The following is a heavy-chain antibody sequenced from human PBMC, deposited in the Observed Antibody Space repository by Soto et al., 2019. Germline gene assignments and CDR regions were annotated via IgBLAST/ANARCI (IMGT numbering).Heavy chain of an antibody. D-gene: IGHD4-4*01. V-gene: IGHV3-66*01. CDR1: GFTVSNYY. CDR2: IYTGGST. CDR3: ARDSYSNY. J-gene: IGHJ4*02. Sequence: GGSLRLSCAASGFTVSNYYMSWVRQAPGKGLEWVSVIYTGGSTYYADFVKGRFTISRDNSKNTLYLQMNSLRAEDTAVYYCARDSYSNYWGQGTLVTVPQ.